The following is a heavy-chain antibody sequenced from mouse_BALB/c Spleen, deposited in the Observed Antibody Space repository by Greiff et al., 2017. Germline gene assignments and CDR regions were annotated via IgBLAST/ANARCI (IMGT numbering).Heavy chain of an antibody. J-gene: IGHJ1*01. Sequence: EVKVVESGGGLVKPGGSLKLSCAASGFTFSSYAMSWVRQTPEKRLEWVASISSGGSTYYPDSVKGRFTISRDNARNILYLQMSSLRSEDTAMYYCARSITTVVAKGYFDVWGAGTTVTVSS. D-gene: IGHD1-1*01. CDR1: GFTFSSYA. CDR2: ISSGGST. V-gene: IGHV5-6-5*01. CDR3: ARSITTVVAKGYFDV.